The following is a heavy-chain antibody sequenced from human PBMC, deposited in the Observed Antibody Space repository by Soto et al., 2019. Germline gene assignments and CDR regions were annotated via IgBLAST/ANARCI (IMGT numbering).Heavy chain of an antibody. CDR3: ASDPRNTMNTSALFD. J-gene: IGHJ4*02. V-gene: IGHV3-30*01. CDR2: LSYLAGTNK. Sequence: QVQLVESGGGGVQPGKSLTLSCAGSGFTFSNFAIHWVRQAPGKGLEWVAVLSYLAGTNKYYAYSVKGRFTIYIDNSKSTVYVQMNRPRPDDTAIYYCASDPRNTMNTSALFDWGKGNLVTVSS. D-gene: IGHD3-3*01. CDR1: GFTFSNFA.